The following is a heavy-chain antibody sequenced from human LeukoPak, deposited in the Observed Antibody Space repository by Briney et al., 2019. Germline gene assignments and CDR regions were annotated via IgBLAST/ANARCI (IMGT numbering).Heavy chain of an antibody. CDR1: AGSFSGYY. V-gene: IGHV4-34*01. CDR2: INHSGST. D-gene: IGHD2-2*01. CDR3: ARGRGCSSTSCYNWFDP. Sequence: SETLSLTCAVYAGSFSGYYWSWIRQPPGKGLEWIGEINHSGSTNYNPSLKRRVTISVDTFKNQFSLRLSSVTAADTALYHCARGRGCSSTSCYNWFDPWGQGTLVTVSS. J-gene: IGHJ5*02.